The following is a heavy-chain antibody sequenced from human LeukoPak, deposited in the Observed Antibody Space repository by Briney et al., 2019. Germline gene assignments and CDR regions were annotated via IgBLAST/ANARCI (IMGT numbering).Heavy chain of an antibody. CDR3: ARDKGGYDDY. J-gene: IGHJ4*02. Sequence: GGSLRLSYAASGFTLSRYWVHWVRQAPGKGLVWVSRINTDGSYTSYADSVEGRFTISRDNAKNTLYLQMNSLRAEDTAVYYCARDKGGYDDYWGQGTLVTVSS. CDR1: GFTLSRYW. CDR2: INTDGSYT. D-gene: IGHD5-12*01. V-gene: IGHV3-74*01.